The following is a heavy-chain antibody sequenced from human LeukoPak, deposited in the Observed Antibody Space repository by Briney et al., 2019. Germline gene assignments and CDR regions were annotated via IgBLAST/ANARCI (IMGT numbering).Heavy chain of an antibody. CDR1: GGSISSSNW. D-gene: IGHD6-19*01. CDR3: AREASTVAGTLGYDY. CDR2: IYHSGST. J-gene: IGHJ4*02. Sequence: SETLSLTCAVSGGSISSSNWWSWVRQPPGKGLEWIGEIYHSGSTNYNPSLKSRVTISVDKSKNQFSLKLSSVTAADTAVYYCAREASTVAGTLGYDYWGQGTLVTVSS. V-gene: IGHV4-4*02.